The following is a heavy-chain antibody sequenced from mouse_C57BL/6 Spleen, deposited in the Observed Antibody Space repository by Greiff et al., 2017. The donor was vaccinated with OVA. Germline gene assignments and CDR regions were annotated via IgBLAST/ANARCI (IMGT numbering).Heavy chain of an antibody. Sequence: VKLQQPGAELVRPGSSVKLSCKASGYTFTSYWMHWVKQRPIQGLEWIGNIDPSDSETHYNQKFKDKATLTVDKSSSTAYMQLSSLTSEDSAVYYCAMGGRNSDVWGTGTTVTVSS. CDR2: IDPSDSET. CDR3: AMGGRNSDV. V-gene: IGHV1-52*01. D-gene: IGHD2-1*01. J-gene: IGHJ1*03. CDR1: GYTFTSYW.